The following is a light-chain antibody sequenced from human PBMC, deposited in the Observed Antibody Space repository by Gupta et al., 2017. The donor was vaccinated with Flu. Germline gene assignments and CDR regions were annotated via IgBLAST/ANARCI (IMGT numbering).Light chain of an antibody. J-gene: IGLJ3*02. CDR1: SGHSSYA. CDR2: LNSDGSY. Sequence: QLVLTQSPSASASLGASVKLTCTLSSGHSSYAITWHQQQPEKGPRYLMKLNSDGSYSKGDGIPDRFSGSSSGAARYLTLSSRQSEDEDDDYCQTWGTGRVFGGGTKLTVL. CDR3: QTWGTGRV. V-gene: IGLV4-69*01.